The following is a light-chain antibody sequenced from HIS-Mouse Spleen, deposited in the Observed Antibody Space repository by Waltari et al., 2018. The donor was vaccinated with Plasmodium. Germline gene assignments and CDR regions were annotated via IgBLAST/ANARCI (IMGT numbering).Light chain of an antibody. CDR1: SSDVRGYHY. CDR2: EVS. J-gene: IGLJ2*01. CDR3: SSYAGSNNLV. Sequence: QSALTQPPSASGSPGQSVPISCTGTSSDVRGYHYVPWYQQHPGKAPKLMIYEVSKRPSGVPDRFSGSKSGNTASLTVSGLQAEDEADYYCSSYAGSNNLVFGGGTKLTVL. V-gene: IGLV2-8*01.